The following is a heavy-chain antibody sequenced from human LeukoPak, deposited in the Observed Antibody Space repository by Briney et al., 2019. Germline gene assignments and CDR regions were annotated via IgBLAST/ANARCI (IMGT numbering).Heavy chain of an antibody. CDR3: AELGITMIGGV. D-gene: IGHD3-10*02. CDR2: ISSSGSSI. Sequence: GGSLSLSCAASGFTFSSYEMNWVRQAPGKGLEWVSYISSSGSSIYYADSVKGRFTISRDNAKNSLYLQMNSLRAEDTAVYYCAELGITMIGGVWGKGTTVTISS. CDR1: GFTFSSYE. V-gene: IGHV3-48*03. J-gene: IGHJ6*04.